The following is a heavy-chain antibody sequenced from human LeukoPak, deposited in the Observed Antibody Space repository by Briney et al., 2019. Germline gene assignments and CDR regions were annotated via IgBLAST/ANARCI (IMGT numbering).Heavy chain of an antibody. J-gene: IGHJ4*02. Sequence: GGSLRLSCAASGFTFSNYAMRWVRQAPGKGLEWVSSITGSGDSTYYADSVKGRFTISRDNSQNTLYLQMNSLRAGDTALYYCARERRDFGDPLDYWGQGTLVTVSS. D-gene: IGHD4-17*01. CDR1: GFTFSNYA. CDR3: ARERRDFGDPLDY. V-gene: IGHV3-23*01. CDR2: ITGSGDST.